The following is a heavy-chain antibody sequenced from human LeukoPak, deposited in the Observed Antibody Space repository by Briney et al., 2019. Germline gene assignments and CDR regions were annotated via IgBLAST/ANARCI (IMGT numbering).Heavy chain of an antibody. V-gene: IGHV3-53*01. Sequence: QPGGSLRLSCAASGFTVSSNYMSWVRQAPGKGLEWVSVIYSGGSTYYADSVKGRFTISRDNSKNTLYLQMNSLRAEDTAVYYCATRPEQQRVLDYWGQGTLVTVSS. J-gene: IGHJ4*02. CDR3: ATRPEQQRVLDY. CDR1: GFTVSSNY. CDR2: IYSGGST. D-gene: IGHD6-13*01.